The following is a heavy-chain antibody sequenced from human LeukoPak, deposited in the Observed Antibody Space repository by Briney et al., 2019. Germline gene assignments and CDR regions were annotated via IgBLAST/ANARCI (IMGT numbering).Heavy chain of an antibody. V-gene: IGHV4-59*01. J-gene: IGHJ3*02. CDR2: IYYRGST. CDR3: VRVQADGHSDI. D-gene: IGHD5-24*01. Sequence: SETLSLTCTVSGGSISNYHWSWIRQPPGRGLGWIGYIYYRGSTKYNPSLESRVTISVDMSKNQFSLKLNSVTAADTAVYYCVRVQADGHSDIWGQGTMVTVSS. CDR1: GGSISNYH.